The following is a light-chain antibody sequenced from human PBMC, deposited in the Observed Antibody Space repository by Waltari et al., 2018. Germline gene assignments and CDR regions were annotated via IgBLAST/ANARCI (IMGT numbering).Light chain of an antibody. CDR1: NIGSKS. CDR2: DDS. CDR3: QVWDSSSDHPV. J-gene: IGLJ2*01. V-gene: IGLV3-21*03. Sequence: SYVLTQPPSVSVAPGKTARITCGGNNIGSKSVHWYQQKPGQAPVLVVYDDSDRPSGIAERFSGSNSGNTATLTISRLEAGDEADYYCQVWDSSSDHPVFGGGTKLTVL.